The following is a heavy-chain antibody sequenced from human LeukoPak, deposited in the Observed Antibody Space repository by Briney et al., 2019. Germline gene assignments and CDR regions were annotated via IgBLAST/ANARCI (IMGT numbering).Heavy chain of an antibody. CDR3: ARAYNSHFDY. V-gene: IGHV3-74*01. CDR2: IKSDGSST. Sequence: GGSLRLSCAASGFTFSSYWMHWVRQAPGKGQVCVSRIKSDGSSTSYADSVKGRFTISRDDAKNTLYLQMNSLRAEDTAVYYCARAYNSHFDYWGQGALVTVSS. D-gene: IGHD1-1*01. CDR1: GFTFSSYW. J-gene: IGHJ4*02.